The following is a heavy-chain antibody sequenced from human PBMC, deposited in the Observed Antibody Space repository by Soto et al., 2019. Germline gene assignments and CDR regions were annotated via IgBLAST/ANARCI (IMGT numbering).Heavy chain of an antibody. CDR3: ARVTYYDILTGYPSFYYYYGMDV. CDR2: MNPNSGNT. Sequence: GASVKVSCKASGYTFTSYDINGVRQATGQGLEWMGWMNPNSGNTGYAQKFQGRVTMTRNTSISTAYMELSSLRSEDTAVYYCARVTYYDILTGYPSFYYYYGMDVWGQGTTVTVSS. CDR1: GYTFTSYD. J-gene: IGHJ6*02. D-gene: IGHD3-9*01. V-gene: IGHV1-8*01.